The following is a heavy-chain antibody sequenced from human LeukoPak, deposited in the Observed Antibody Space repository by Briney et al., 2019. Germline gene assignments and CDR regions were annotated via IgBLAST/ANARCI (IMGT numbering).Heavy chain of an antibody. CDR3: AKVKGGSGPFDD. CDR2: ISKRGGST. V-gene: IGHV3-23*01. CDR1: VFTFDNYA. Sequence: GGSLRLSCAASVFTFDNYAMTWVRQAPGKGLEWVSSISKRGGSTYYADSVKGRFTISRDRSKNTLHLQMNSLRAEDTAVYYCAKVKGGSGPFDDWGQGTLVTVSS. D-gene: IGHD6-19*01. J-gene: IGHJ4*02.